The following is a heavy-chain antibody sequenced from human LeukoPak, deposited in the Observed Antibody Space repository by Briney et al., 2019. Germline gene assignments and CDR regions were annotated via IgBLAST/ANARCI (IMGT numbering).Heavy chain of an antibody. Sequence: GESLKISCKGSGYSFTSYWIGWVRQMPGKGLEWMGIIYPGDSDTRYSPSFQGQVTISADKSISTAYLQWSSLKASDTAMYYCARHEAYDILTGIFDIWGQGTMVTVSS. CDR1: GYSFTSYW. J-gene: IGHJ3*02. D-gene: IGHD3-9*01. CDR3: ARHEAYDILTGIFDI. V-gene: IGHV5-51*01. CDR2: IYPGDSDT.